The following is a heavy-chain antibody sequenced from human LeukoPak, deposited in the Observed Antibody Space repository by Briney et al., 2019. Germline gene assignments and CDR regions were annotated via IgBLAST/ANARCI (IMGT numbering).Heavy chain of an antibody. Sequence: GGSLRLFCTGYGFNFGDYAMSWVRQAPGKGLEWVGFTRSKAYRGTAEYAASMQGRFTISRDDSKSVAYLQMNSLKTEDTAVYYCTSVHDTSAYYHSGIDYWGQGTLVTVSS. CDR2: TRSKAYRGTA. V-gene: IGHV3-49*04. CDR1: GFNFGDYA. D-gene: IGHD3-22*01. CDR3: TSVHDTSAYYHSGIDY. J-gene: IGHJ4*02.